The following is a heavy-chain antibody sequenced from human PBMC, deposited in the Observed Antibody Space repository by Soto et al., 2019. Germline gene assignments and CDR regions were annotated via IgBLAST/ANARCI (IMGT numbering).Heavy chain of an antibody. Sequence: SETLSLTCTVSGGSISSSSYYWGWIRQPPGKGLEWIGSIYYSGSTYYNPSLKSRVTISVDTSKNQFSLKLSSVTAADTAVYYCARQGLISEPAGNYWGQGTLVTVSS. CDR2: IYYSGST. V-gene: IGHV4-39*01. CDR1: GGSISSSSYY. CDR3: ARQGLISEPAGNY. J-gene: IGHJ4*02. D-gene: IGHD2-2*01.